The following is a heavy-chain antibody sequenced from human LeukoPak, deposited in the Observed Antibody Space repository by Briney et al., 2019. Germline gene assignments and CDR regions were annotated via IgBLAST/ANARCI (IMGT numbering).Heavy chain of an antibody. CDR3: ARVRRAAAIRWFDP. Sequence: SETLSLTCTVSGGSISSSSYYWGWIRQPPGKGLEWIGSIYYSGSTYYNPSLKSRVTISVDTSKNQFSLKLSSVTAADTAVYYCARVRRAAAIRWFDPWGQGTLVTVSS. J-gene: IGHJ5*02. V-gene: IGHV4-39*07. D-gene: IGHD6-13*01. CDR2: IYYSGST. CDR1: GGSISSSSYY.